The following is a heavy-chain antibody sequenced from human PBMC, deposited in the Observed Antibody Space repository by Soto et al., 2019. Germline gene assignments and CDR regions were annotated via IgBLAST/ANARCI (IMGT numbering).Heavy chain of an antibody. CDR2: VSGSGATT. CDR3: AETSGSHLEAFDY. J-gene: IGHJ4*02. CDR1: GFTFSRYA. Sequence: PGGSLRLSCAASGFTFSRYAMSWVRQAPGKGLEWVSIVSGSGATTSYVDSVKGRFTISRDNSKNTLYLQMNSLRAEDTAIYFCAETSGSHLEAFDYWGQGTLVTVSS. V-gene: IGHV3-23*01. D-gene: IGHD3-10*01.